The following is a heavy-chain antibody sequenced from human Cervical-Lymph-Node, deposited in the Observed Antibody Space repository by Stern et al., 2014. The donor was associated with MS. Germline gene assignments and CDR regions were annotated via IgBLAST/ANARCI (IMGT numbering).Heavy chain of an antibody. CDR1: GFTFSRYW. Sequence: EVQLVESGGGLVQPGGSLRVSCAASGFTFSRYWIHWVRQAPGEGLVWVSRINTDGTTTTYADSVKGRFTISRDNAKNTLYLQMNSLRVEDTAVYYCARSHYYDGTGYYFDYWGQGTLVAVSS. CDR2: INTDGTTT. V-gene: IGHV3-74*01. D-gene: IGHD3-22*01. J-gene: IGHJ4*02. CDR3: ARSHYYDGTGYYFDY.